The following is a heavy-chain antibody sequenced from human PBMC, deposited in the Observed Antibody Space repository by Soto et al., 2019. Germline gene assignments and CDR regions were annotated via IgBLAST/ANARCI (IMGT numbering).Heavy chain of an antibody. CDR1: GVTFSSSG. D-gene: IGHD2-15*01. J-gene: IGHJ4*02. Sequence: GVSLGLSCAACGVTFSSSGMHGVCQAPGKGLEWVAVISYDGSNKYYADSVKGRFTISRDNSKNTLYLQMNSLRAEDTAVYYCAKDRKRYCSGGSCYSLSDYWGQGTLVTVSS. V-gene: IGHV3-30*18. CDR3: AKDRKRYCSGGSCYSLSDY. CDR2: ISYDGSNK.